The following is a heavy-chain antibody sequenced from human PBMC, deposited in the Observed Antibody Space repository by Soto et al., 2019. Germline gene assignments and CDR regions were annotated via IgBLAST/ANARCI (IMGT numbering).Heavy chain of an antibody. CDR3: ARCGLPGADPYYYSGMDV. CDR1: GGTFSSYA. J-gene: IGHJ6*02. CDR2: IIPIFGTA. Sequence: SVKVSCKASGGTFSSYAISWVRQAPGQGLEWVGGIIPIFGTANYAQKFQGRVTITADESTSTAYMELSSLRSEDTAVYYCARCGLPGADPYYYSGMDVWGQGTTVTVSS. D-gene: IGHD6-19*01. V-gene: IGHV1-69*13.